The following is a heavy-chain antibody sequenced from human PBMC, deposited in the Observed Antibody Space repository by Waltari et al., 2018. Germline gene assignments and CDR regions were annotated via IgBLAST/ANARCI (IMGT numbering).Heavy chain of an antibody. J-gene: IGHJ3*02. CDR2: IYTSGST. V-gene: IGHV4-61*09. D-gene: IGHD3-10*01. CDR1: GGSISSGSYY. Sequence: QVQLQESGPGLVKPSQTLSLTCTVSGGSISSGSYYWSWIRQPAGKGLEWIGNIYTSGSTNYNPSLKSRVTISVDTSKNQFSLKLSSVTAADTAVYYCARDKGGGSDDAFDIWGQGTMVTVSS. CDR3: ARDKGGGSDDAFDI.